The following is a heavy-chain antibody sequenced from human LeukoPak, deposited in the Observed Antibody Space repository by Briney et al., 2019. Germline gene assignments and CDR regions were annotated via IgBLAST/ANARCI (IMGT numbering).Heavy chain of an antibody. CDR2: IIPIFGTA. CDR3: ARSGYSYGYGWTYYYYMDV. CDR1: GGTFSSYA. D-gene: IGHD5-18*01. J-gene: IGHJ6*03. V-gene: IGHV1-69*06. Sequence: SVKVSCKASGGTFSSYAISWVRQAPGQGLEWMGGIIPIFGTANYAQKFQGRVTITADKSTSTAYMELSSLRSEDTAVYYCARSGYSYGYGWTYYYYMDVWGKGTTVTVSS.